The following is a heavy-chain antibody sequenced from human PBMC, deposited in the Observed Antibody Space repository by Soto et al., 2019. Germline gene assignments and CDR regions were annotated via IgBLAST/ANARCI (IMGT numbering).Heavy chain of an antibody. CDR3: ARGVYDFWSGYTKYYFGY. Sequence: XXTLSLPCAVYGGTFRGYYCSWILQPPGKGLEWIGEINHSGSTNYNPSLKSRVTISVDTSKNQFSLKLSSVTAADTDVYYCARGVYDFWSGYTKYYFGYRGEGTLVTVSS. J-gene: IGHJ4*02. D-gene: IGHD3-3*01. CDR2: INHSGST. V-gene: IGHV4-34*01. CDR1: GGTFRGYY.